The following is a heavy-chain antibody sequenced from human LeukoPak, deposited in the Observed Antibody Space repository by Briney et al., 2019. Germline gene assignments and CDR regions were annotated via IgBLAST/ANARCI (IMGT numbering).Heavy chain of an antibody. CDR1: GYTFTSYD. CDR3: ARGREMATIHRLNWFDP. CDR2: MNPNSGNT. J-gene: IGHJ5*02. D-gene: IGHD5-24*01. Sequence: APVKVSCKASGYTFTSYDINWVRQATGQGLEWVGWMNPNSGNTGYAQKFQGRVTMTRNTSISTAYMELSSLRSEDTAVHYCARGREMATIHRLNWFDPWGQGTLVTVSS. V-gene: IGHV1-8*01.